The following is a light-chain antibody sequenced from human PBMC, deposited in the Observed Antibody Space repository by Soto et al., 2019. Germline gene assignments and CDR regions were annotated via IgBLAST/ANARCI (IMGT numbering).Light chain of an antibody. V-gene: IGKV1-33*01. CDR3: QHFYDVFLT. Sequence: DIQMTQSPSSLSASVGDRVTITCQASQDIDTSLNWYQQRPGEAPKLLIYDASILETGVPSRFSGSGSGIKFTLTSSSLQHEDFATYYCQHFYDVFLTFGGGTRVEFK. J-gene: IGKJ4*01. CDR1: QDIDTS. CDR2: DAS.